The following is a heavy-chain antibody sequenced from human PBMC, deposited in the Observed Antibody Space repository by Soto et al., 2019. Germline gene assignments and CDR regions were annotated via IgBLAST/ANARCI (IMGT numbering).Heavy chain of an antibody. CDR2: PSAYNGDT. CDR1: GYTFINYG. Sequence: QVQLVQSGAEVKKPGASVRDSCKTSGYTFINYGITWVRQAPGQGLEWMGWPSAYNGDTSSSEKLQDRFTMTTDTFTNTVYMDLRSLTSDDSAVYYCARWSAIVGGAEALDVWGQGTMVIVSS. CDR3: ARWSAIVGGAEALDV. V-gene: IGHV1-18*01. J-gene: IGHJ3*01. D-gene: IGHD1-26*01.